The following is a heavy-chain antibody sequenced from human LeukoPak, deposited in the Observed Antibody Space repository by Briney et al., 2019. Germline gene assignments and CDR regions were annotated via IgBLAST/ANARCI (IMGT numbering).Heavy chain of an antibody. CDR2: IYSGGST. V-gene: IGHV3-66*01. D-gene: IGHD6-13*01. J-gene: IGHJ4*02. Sequence: PGGSLRLSCAASGFTFSNYWMSWVRQAPGKGLEWVSVIYSGGSTYYADSVKGRFTISRDNSKNTLSLQMNSLRAEDTAVYYCARGIALDYWGQGTLVTVSS. CDR1: GFTFSNYW. CDR3: ARGIALDY.